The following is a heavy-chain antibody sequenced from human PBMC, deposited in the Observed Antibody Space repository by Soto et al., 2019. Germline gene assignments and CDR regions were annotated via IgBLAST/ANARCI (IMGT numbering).Heavy chain of an antibody. J-gene: IGHJ6*02. CDR2: MNPNSGNT. V-gene: IGHV1-8*01. CDR1: GYTFTSYD. Sequence: QVQLVQSGAEVKKPGASVKVSCKASGYTFTSYDINWVRQATGQGLEWMGWMNPNSGNTGYAQKVQGRVTMTRNTSRSTAYMGRGSLRSEDTAVDYCARGRGYDFWSGPRYYGMDVWGQGTTVTVSS. D-gene: IGHD3-3*01. CDR3: ARGRGYDFWSGPRYYGMDV.